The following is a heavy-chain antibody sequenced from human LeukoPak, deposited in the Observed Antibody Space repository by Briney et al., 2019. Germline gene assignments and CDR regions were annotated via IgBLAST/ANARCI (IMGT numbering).Heavy chain of an antibody. Sequence: GGSLRLSCAASGFTFSRYAMHWLRQAPGKGLEWVAVISYDGSNKYYADSVKGRFTISRDNSKNTLYLQMNSLRAEDTAVYYCADLGYSYGYEDYWGQGTLVTVSS. V-gene: IGHV3-30-3*01. CDR1: GFTFSRYA. CDR2: ISYDGSNK. J-gene: IGHJ4*02. D-gene: IGHD5-18*01. CDR3: ADLGYSYGYEDY.